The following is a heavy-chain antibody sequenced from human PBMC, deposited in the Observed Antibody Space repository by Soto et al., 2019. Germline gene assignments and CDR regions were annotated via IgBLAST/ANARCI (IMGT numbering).Heavy chain of an antibody. Sequence: GGSLRLSCAASGFTFSDYYMSWIRQAPGKGLEWVSYISSSSSYTNYADSVKGRFTISRDNAKNSLYLQMNSLRAEDTAVYYCARDLEDYYGSGSYKRTFDYGGQGTLVTVS. V-gene: IGHV3-11*06. D-gene: IGHD3-10*01. CDR1: GFTFSDYY. J-gene: IGHJ4*02. CDR3: ARDLEDYYGSGSYKRTFDY. CDR2: ISSSSSYT.